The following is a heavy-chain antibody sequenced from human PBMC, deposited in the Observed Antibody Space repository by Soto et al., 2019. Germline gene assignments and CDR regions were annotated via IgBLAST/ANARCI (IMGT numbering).Heavy chain of an antibody. D-gene: IGHD3-9*01. V-gene: IGHV3-66*01. CDR1: GFTVSSNY. J-gene: IGHJ4*02. CDR3: ARVLRYPWYFDY. CDR2: IYSGGST. Sequence: PGGSLRLSCAASGFTVSSNYMSWVRQAPGKGLEWVSVIYSGGSTYYADSVKGRFTISRDNSKNTLYLQMNSLRAEDTAVYYCARVLRYPWYFDYWGQGTLVTVSS.